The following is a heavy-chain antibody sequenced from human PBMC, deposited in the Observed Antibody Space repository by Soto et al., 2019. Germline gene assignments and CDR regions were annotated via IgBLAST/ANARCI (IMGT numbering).Heavy chain of an antibody. CDR3: VRYNWGSGGFFDY. CDR1: GFTFGSHG. D-gene: IGHD7-27*01. V-gene: IGHV3-33*01. Sequence: QVHLVESGGGVVQPGRSLRLSCAASGFTFGSHGMHWVRQAPGKGLEWVAVIWYDGSNKYYADSVRGRFTISRDNSKNTLFLQMNSLRAGDTAVYYCVRYNWGSGGFFDYWGQGTLVTVSS. CDR2: IWYDGSNK. J-gene: IGHJ4*02.